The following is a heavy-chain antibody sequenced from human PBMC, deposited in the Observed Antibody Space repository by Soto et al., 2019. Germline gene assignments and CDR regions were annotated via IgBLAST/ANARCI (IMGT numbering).Heavy chain of an antibody. D-gene: IGHD3-3*02. CDR2: IYYSGST. CDR3: ASPKIAFYNWFDP. CDR1: GGSIRDYY. J-gene: IGHJ5*02. V-gene: IGHV4-59*08. Sequence: SETLSLTCTVSGGSIRDYYWGRIRQSPGKGLDWIGCIYYSGSTSYNPSLKSRVTISVDTSKNQFSLKLSSVTAADTAVYYCASPKIAFYNWFDPWGQGTLVTVSS.